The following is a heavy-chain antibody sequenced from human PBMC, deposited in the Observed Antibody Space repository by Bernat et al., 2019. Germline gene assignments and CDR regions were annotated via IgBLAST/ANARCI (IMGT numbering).Heavy chain of an antibody. CDR3: ARGGRGGDYGEGGAFDI. CDR1: GFTFSSYG. Sequence: QVQLVESGGGVVQPGRSLRLSCAASGFTFSSYGMHWVRQAPGKGLEWVAVIWYDGSNKYYADSVKGRLTISRDNSKNPLYLKMNSLRAEETAVYYWARGGRGGDYGEGGAFDIWGQGTMVTVSS. V-gene: IGHV3-33*01. J-gene: IGHJ3*02. CDR2: IWYDGSNK. D-gene: IGHD4-17*01.